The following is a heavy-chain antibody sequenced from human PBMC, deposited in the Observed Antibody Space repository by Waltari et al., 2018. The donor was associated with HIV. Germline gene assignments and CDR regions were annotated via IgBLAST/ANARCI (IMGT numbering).Heavy chain of an antibody. D-gene: IGHD2-2*01. CDR3: ARGSRDTSWSLNWFDP. J-gene: IGHJ5*02. CDR2: ISSSGKFV. V-gene: IGHV3-21*01. Sequence: EVQLVESGGGPVKPGGSLRLSCAAFGFTFSDYSMNWVRKAPGKGVGGVSSISSSGKFVYYADSVKGRFTISSDNAKNSLSLQMNSLRAEDTSVYYCARGSRDTSWSLNWFDPWGQGTLVTVSS. CDR1: GFTFSDYS.